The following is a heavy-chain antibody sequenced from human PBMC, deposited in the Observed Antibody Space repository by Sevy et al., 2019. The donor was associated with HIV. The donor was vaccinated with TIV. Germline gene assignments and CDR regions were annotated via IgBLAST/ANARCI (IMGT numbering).Heavy chain of an antibody. CDR3: ARDSSYCGGDCYFDY. CDR1: GFTFSDYY. D-gene: IGHD2-21*02. Sequence: GGSLRLSCAASGFTFSDYYMSWIRQAPGKGLEWVSYISSSGSTIYYADSVKGRFTISRENAKKSLYLQMNSLRAEDTAVYYCARDSSYCGGDCYFDYWGQGTLVTVSS. V-gene: IGHV3-11*01. CDR2: ISSSGSTI. J-gene: IGHJ4*02.